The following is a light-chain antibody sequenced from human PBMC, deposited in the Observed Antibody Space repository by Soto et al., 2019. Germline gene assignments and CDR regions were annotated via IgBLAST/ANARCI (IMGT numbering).Light chain of an antibody. CDR3: QQYTDWPWGT. CDR1: QSVRSTY. Sequence: EIVMTQSPVTLSVSPGERATLSCRASQSVRSTYLAWYQQKPGQAPRLLIFGVSNRAAGIPARFSGSGSGTEFTLTISSLQPEDFAVYYCQQYTDWPWGTFGGGTKVDIK. CDR2: GVS. J-gene: IGKJ4*01. V-gene: IGKV3-15*01.